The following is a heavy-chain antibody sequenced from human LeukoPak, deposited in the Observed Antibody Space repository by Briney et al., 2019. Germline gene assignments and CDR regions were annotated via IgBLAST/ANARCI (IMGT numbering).Heavy chain of an antibody. CDR3: AKDASYYDSSGYYTQPPFE. Sequence: GGSLRLSCAASGFTFSSYGMHWVRQAPGKGLEWVAVISYNGSNKYYADSVKGRFTISRDNSKNTLYLQMNSLRAEDTAVYYCAKDASYYDSSGYYTQPPFEWGQGTLVTVSS. CDR1: GFTFSSYG. D-gene: IGHD3-22*01. J-gene: IGHJ4*02. CDR2: ISYNGSNK. V-gene: IGHV3-30*18.